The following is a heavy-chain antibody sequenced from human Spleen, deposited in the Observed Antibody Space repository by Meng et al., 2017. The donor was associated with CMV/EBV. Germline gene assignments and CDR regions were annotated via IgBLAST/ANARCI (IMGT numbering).Heavy chain of an antibody. CDR3: VRDMGAGLGPAGTREYDH. D-gene: IGHD2-2*01. J-gene: IGHJ4*02. CDR2: IYYSGST. CDR1: GGSISSTSHY. Sequence: GSLRLSCTVSGGSISSTSHYWGWIRQPPGKGLEWIGSIYYSGSTYYNPSLKSRVTISVDTSKKQFSLNLSSVTAADTAVYYCVRDMGAGLGPAGTREYDHWGQGTLVTVSS. V-gene: IGHV4-39*07.